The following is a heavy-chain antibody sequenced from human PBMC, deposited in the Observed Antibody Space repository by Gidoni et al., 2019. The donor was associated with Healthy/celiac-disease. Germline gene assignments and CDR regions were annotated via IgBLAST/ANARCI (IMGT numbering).Heavy chain of an antibody. CDR3: ARGWYYYDSSGYDY. V-gene: IGHV4-39*07. J-gene: IGHJ4*02. Sequence: QLQLQESGSGLVKPSATLSLTCTVSGGSNSSSSYYWGWIRQPPGKGLEWIGSIYYCGSTYYNPSLKSRVTISVDTSKNQFSLKLSSVTAADTAVYYCARGWYYYDSSGYDYWGQGTLVTVSS. CDR1: GGSNSSSSYY. CDR2: IYYCGST. D-gene: IGHD3-22*01.